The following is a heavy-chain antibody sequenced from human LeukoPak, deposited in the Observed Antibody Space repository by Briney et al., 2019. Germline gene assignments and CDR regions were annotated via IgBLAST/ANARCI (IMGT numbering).Heavy chain of an antibody. D-gene: IGHD6-19*01. CDR2: INHSGST. Sequence: KPSETLSLTCAVYGGSFSGYYWSWIRQPPGKGLEWIGEINHSGSTNYNPSLKSRVTISVDTSKNQFSLKLSSVTAADTAVYYCARYAEIAVAGAYFDYWGQGTLVTVSS. CDR1: GGSFSGYY. CDR3: ARYAEIAVAGAYFDY. J-gene: IGHJ4*02. V-gene: IGHV4-34*01.